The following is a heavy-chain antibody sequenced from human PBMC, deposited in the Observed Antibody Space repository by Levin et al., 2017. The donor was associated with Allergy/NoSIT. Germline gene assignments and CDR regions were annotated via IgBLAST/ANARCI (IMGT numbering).Heavy chain of an antibody. V-gene: IGHV4-61*01. J-gene: IGHJ6*02. D-gene: IGHD1-26*01. Sequence: PSETLSLTCTVSGGSVSSGRYYWSWIRQPPGKGLEWIGYIYYTGNTNYNPSLKSRVTMSVDTSKNQFSLRLNSVTAADTAVYYCATDLTASGTYGLDVWGRGTTVTVSS. CDR1: GGSVSSGRYY. CDR3: ATDLTASGTYGLDV. CDR2: IYYTGNT.